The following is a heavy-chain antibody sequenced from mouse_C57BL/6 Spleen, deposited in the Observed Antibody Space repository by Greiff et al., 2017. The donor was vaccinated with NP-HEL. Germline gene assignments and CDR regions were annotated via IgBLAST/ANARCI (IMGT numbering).Heavy chain of an antibody. CDR1: GFNIKDDY. V-gene: IGHV14-4*01. CDR3: TTGRRGD. Sequence: EVQLQQSGAELVRPGASVKLSCSASGFNIKDDYMHWLQQRPEQGLEWIGWIDPENGDTEYASKFQGKATITADTSSNTAYLQLSSLTSEDTAVYYCTTGRRGDWGQGTTRTVSS. J-gene: IGHJ2*01. CDR2: IDPENGDT.